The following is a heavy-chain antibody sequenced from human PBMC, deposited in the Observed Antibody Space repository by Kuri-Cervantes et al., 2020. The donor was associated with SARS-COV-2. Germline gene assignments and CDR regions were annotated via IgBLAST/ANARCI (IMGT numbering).Heavy chain of an antibody. V-gene: IGHV1-69*05. Sequence: SVKVSWKASGGTFSSYAISWVRQAPGQGLEWMGVIIPICGTANYAQKFQGRVTITTDESTSTAYMELSSLRSEDTAVYYFARGTYSGSYVDAFDIWGQGTMVTVSS. CDR2: IIPICGTA. CDR3: ARGTYSGSYVDAFDI. CDR1: GGTFSSYA. D-gene: IGHD1-26*01. J-gene: IGHJ3*02.